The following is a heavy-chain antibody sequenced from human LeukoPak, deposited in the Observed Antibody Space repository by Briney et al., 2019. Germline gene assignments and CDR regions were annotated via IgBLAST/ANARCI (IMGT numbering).Heavy chain of an antibody. CDR3: ARTIDDFWSGYYPLD. CDR2: IYSGGST. Sequence: GGSLRLSCAASGFTVSSIYMSWVRQAPGKGLEWVSVIYSGGSTYYADSVKGRFTISRDNSKNTLYLQMNSLRAEDTAVYYCARTIDDFWSGYYPLDWGQGTLVTVSS. J-gene: IGHJ4*02. CDR1: GFTVSSIY. D-gene: IGHD3-3*01. V-gene: IGHV3-53*01.